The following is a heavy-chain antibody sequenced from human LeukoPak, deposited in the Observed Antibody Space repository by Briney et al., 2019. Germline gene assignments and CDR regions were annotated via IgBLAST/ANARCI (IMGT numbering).Heavy chain of an antibody. D-gene: IGHD1-26*01. CDR2: VSAYNGKT. CDR1: GYTFIATY. J-gene: IGHJ4*02. CDR3: ARGGTYYPCIDY. V-gene: IGHV1-18*01. Sequence: ASVKVSCKTSGYTFIATYINWVRQAPGQGLEWMGWVSAYNGKTSYAQKFQGRVTMTIDTSTTTAYMDLTSLTFDDTAVYYCARGGTYYPCIDYWGQGTLVTVSS.